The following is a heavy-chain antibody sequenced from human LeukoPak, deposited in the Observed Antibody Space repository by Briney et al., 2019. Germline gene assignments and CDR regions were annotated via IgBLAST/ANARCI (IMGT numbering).Heavy chain of an antibody. V-gene: IGHV3-53*01. Sequence: SGGSLRLSCAASGFTVSSNYMSWVRQAPGKGLEWVSVIYSGGSTYYADSVKGRFTISRDNSKNTLYLQMNSLRAEDTAVYYCASGWSDVWYFDYWGQGTLVTVSS. CDR2: IYSGGST. D-gene: IGHD3-16*01. J-gene: IGHJ4*02. CDR3: ASGWSDVWYFDY. CDR1: GFTVSSNY.